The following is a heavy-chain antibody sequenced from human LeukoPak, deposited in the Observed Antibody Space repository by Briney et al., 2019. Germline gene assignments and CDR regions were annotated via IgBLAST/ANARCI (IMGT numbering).Heavy chain of an antibody. V-gene: IGHV1-2*02. CDR2: INPNGGGA. Sequence: AAVKVSCKASGYTFTGYFIHWGRQAPGQGLEWMGWINPNGGGATYAQTLPDRVTMTGDPSVRTAYMDMSSLRSDDTAVYYCARGFVYCGRDCSHSERAFDIWGQGTMVTVSS. CDR1: GYTFTGYF. CDR3: ARGFVYCGRDCSHSERAFDI. D-gene: IGHD2-21*02. J-gene: IGHJ3*02.